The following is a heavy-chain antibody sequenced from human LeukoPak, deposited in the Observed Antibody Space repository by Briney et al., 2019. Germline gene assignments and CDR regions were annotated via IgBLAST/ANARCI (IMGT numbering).Heavy chain of an antibody. CDR2: IKQDGSEE. CDR3: ASKGCTGGNCKHYFDY. CDR1: GFIFSNDA. V-gene: IGHV3-7*03. J-gene: IGHJ4*02. D-gene: IGHD2-8*02. Sequence: GRSLRLSCAASGFIFSNDAMHWVRQAPGKGLEWVANIKQDGSEEYYVDSVKGRFTISRDNAKNSLYLQMNSLRAEDTAVYYCASKGCTGGNCKHYFDYWGQGALVTVAS.